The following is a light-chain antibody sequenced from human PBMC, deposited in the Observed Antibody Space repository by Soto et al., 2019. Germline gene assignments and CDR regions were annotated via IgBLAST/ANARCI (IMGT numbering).Light chain of an antibody. V-gene: IGLV1-40*01. CDR3: QSHDSSLSGAWV. J-gene: IGLJ1*01. CDR1: SSNIGAGYD. CDR2: GNS. Sequence: VLTQPPSVSGAPGQRVTISCTGSSSNIGAGYDVHWYQQLPGTAPKLLIYGNSNRPSGVPDRFSGSKSGTSASLAITGLQAEDEADYYCQSHDSSLSGAWVFGTGTKVTVL.